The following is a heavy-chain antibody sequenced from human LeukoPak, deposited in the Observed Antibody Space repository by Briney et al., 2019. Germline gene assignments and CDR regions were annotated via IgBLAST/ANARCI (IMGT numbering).Heavy chain of an antibody. J-gene: IGHJ4*02. D-gene: IGHD4-17*01. CDR3: AKRPSDYGDYVSYFDY. V-gene: IGHV3-30*18. CDR1: GFSFISYG. CDR2: ISDDGRSK. Sequence: GGSLRLSCAASGFSFISYGMHWVRQAPGKGLEWVGVISDDGRSKDYADSVKGRFTISRDNSKNTLYLQMNSLRDEDTAVYYCAKRPSDYGDYVSYFDYWGQGTLVTVSS.